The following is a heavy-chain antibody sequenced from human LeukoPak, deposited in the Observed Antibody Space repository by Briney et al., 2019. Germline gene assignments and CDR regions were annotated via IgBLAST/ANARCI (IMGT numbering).Heavy chain of an antibody. D-gene: IGHD6-13*01. Sequence: GGSLRLSCAASGFTFSSYAMSWVRQAPGKGLEWVSAISGSGGSTYYADSVKGRFTISRDNSKNTLYLQVNSLRAEDTAVYYCAKGRSSWRGYFDYWGQGTLVTVSS. CDR2: ISGSGGST. V-gene: IGHV3-23*01. J-gene: IGHJ4*02. CDR1: GFTFSSYA. CDR3: AKGRSSWRGYFDY.